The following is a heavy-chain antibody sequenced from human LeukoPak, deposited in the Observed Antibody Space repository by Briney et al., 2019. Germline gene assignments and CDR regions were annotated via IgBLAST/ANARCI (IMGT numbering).Heavy chain of an antibody. D-gene: IGHD4-17*01. Sequence: GEPLKISCKGSGYRFTSYWIGWVRQMPGKGLEWMGIIYPGDSDTRYSPSFQGQVTISADKSISTAYLQWSSLKASDTAMYYCATLNDYGDNDSPSDYWGQGTLVTVSS. V-gene: IGHV5-51*01. CDR2: IYPGDSDT. CDR1: GYRFTSYW. CDR3: ATLNDYGDNDSPSDY. J-gene: IGHJ4*02.